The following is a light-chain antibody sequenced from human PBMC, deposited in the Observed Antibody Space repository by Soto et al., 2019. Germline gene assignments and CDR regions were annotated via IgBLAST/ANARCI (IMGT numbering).Light chain of an antibody. CDR1: QSLLHRNGYNS. Sequence: DIVMTQSPLSLPVTPGEPASISCRSSQSLLHRNGYNSLDWYLQKPGQSPQLLIFLGSNRASGVPDRFSGSGSDTAFTLQITRVEAEDVGIYYCMQSLQAPFTFGGGTKVEI. CDR3: MQSLQAPFT. J-gene: IGKJ4*01. V-gene: IGKV2-28*01. CDR2: LGS.